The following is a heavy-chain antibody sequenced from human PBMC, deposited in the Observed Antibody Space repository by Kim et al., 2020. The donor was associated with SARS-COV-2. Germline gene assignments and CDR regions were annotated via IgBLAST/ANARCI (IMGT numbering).Heavy chain of an antibody. Sequence: TNYNPSLKSRVTISVDTSKNQFSLKLSSVTAADTAVYYCARGNVGPYFDYWGQGTLVTVSS. V-gene: IGHV4-34*01. J-gene: IGHJ4*02. CDR3: ARGNVGPYFDY. CDR2: T. D-gene: IGHD3-16*01.